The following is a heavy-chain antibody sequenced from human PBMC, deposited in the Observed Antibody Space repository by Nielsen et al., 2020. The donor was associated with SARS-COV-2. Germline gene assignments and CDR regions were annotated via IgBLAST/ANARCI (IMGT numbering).Heavy chain of an antibody. CDR2: ISSSSSYT. J-gene: IGHJ2*01. CDR3: ARAGAATGTRWYFDL. CDR1: GFTFSDYY. Sequence: GESLKISCAASGFTFSDYYMSWIRQAPGKGLEWVSYISSSSSYTNYADSVKGRFTISRDNAKNSLYLQMNSLGAEDTAVYYCARAGAATGTRWYFDLWGRGTLVTVSS. V-gene: IGHV3-11*05. D-gene: IGHD1-1*01.